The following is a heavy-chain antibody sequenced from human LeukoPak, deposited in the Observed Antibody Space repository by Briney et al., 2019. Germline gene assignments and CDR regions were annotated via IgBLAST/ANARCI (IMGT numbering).Heavy chain of an antibody. CDR1: GFAFSDAW. Sequence: TGGSLRLSCAASGFAFSDAWMNWVRQAPGKGLYWVGRIKSKTDGATTDYGTTVKGRFTISRDDSTNTFYLQMRSLKTEDTGVYYCATDLRTVTTFGHYYHGMDDWGQGTTVTVSS. V-gene: IGHV3-15*01. D-gene: IGHD4-17*01. CDR3: ATDLRTVTTFGHYYHGMDD. J-gene: IGHJ6*02. CDR2: IKSKTDGATT.